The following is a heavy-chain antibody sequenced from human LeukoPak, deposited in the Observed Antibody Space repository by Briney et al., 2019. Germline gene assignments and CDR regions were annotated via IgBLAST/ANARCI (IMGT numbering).Heavy chain of an antibody. D-gene: IGHD1-26*01. Sequence: GGSLRLSCAASGFTFSSYGMHWVRQAPGKGLEWVAVISYDGSNKYYADSVKGRFTISRDNSKNTLYLQMNSLRAEDTAVYYCAKDLSGSYSIDYWGQGTLVTVSS. CDR2: ISYDGSNK. J-gene: IGHJ4*02. CDR1: GFTFSSYG. V-gene: IGHV3-30*18. CDR3: AKDLSGSYSIDY.